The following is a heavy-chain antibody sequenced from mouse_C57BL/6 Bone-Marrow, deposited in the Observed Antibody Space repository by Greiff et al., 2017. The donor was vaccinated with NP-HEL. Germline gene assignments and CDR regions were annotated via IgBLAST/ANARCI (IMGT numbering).Heavy chain of an antibody. CDR1: GYAFSSSW. J-gene: IGHJ3*01. CDR3: ARSSSFAY. Sequence: VKLQESGPELVKPGASVKISCKASGYAFSSSWMNWVKQRPGKGLEWIGRIYPGDGDTNYNGKFKGKATLTADKSSSTAYMQLSSLTSEDSAVYFCARSSSFAYWGQGTLVTVSA. V-gene: IGHV1-82*01. CDR2: IYPGDGDT.